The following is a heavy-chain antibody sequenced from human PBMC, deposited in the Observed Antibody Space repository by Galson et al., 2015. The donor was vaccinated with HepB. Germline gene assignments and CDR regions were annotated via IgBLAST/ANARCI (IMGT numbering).Heavy chain of an antibody. CDR2: THCSGST. D-gene: IGHD3-10*01. CDR3: ARGSEDNYGSFDY. CDR1: GGSLGSGGYY. J-gene: IGHJ4*02. V-gene: IGHV4-31*03. Sequence: LSLTCTVSGGSLGSGGYYWSWIRQHPGKGLEWIGYTHCSGSTYYNPSLRGRLTISEGMSKNQFSLILSSVTAADTAIYYCARGSEDNYGSFDYWGQGTLVTDSS.